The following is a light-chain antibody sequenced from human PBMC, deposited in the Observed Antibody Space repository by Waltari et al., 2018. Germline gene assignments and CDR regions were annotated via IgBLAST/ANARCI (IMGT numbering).Light chain of an antibody. J-gene: IGLJ2*01. CDR3: SSYTTSSVI. CDR1: SSDVGGYAF. V-gene: IGLV2-14*03. CDR2: DVT. Sequence: QSALTQPASVSGSPGQSITISCTGTSSDVGGYAFVSWFQQHPGKAPQLMIYDVTKRPSGVSNRFSGSKSGNTASLTISGLQAEDEANYYCSSYTTSSVIFGGGTKLTVL.